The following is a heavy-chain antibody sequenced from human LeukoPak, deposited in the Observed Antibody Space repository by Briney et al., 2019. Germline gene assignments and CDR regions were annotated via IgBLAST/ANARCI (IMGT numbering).Heavy chain of an antibody. CDR3: ARDSRLRYFDWLLLLLDY. J-gene: IGHJ4*02. D-gene: IGHD3-9*01. V-gene: IGHV3-48*03. Sequence: GGSLRLSCAASGFTFSSYEMNWVRQAPGKGLEWVSYISSSGSTIYYADSVKGRFTISRDNAKNSLYLQMNSLRAEDTAVYYCARDSRLRYFDWLLLLLDYWGQGTLVTVSS. CDR1: GFTFSSYE. CDR2: ISSSGSTI.